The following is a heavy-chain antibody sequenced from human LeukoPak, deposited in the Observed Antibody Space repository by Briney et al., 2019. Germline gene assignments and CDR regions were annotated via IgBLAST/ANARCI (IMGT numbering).Heavy chain of an antibody. D-gene: IGHD1-26*01. CDR1: GCTSSDYY. V-gene: IGHV3-11*06. Sequence: GGSLRLSCAASGCTSSDYYMSWIRQAPGKGLEWVAYISTSSSYTSYADSVKGRFTFSRDYAKNSLYLQMSSLRAEDTAVYYCARDFAPSQYSGSYLGYWGQGTLVTVSS. CDR2: ISTSSSYT. CDR3: ARDFAPSQYSGSYLGY. J-gene: IGHJ4*02.